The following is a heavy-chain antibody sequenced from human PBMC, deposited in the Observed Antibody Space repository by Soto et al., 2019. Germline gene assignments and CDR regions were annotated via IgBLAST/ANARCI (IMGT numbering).Heavy chain of an antibody. D-gene: IGHD4-4*01. CDR3: AKEGGRRDFQKVCCRYYRMSRWFDS. Sequence: PSETLSLTCAVSRDPISGRDSWSWIRQPPGTRLERIGEIIVXGSTRYNRSLESRVTLYVEXXENRXSLKVNAVTPAETAVYYCAKEGGRRDFQKVCCRYYRMSRWFDSWGQGTLVTVSS. CDR1: RDPISGRDS. CDR2: IIVXGST. V-gene: IGHV4-34*12. J-gene: IGHJ5*01.